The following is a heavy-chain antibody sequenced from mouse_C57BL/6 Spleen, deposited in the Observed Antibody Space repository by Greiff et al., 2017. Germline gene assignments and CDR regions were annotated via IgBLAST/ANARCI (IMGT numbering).Heavy chain of an antibody. CDR1: GYAFSSSW. V-gene: IGHV1-82*01. CDR3: ARSGDGYSFAY. J-gene: IGHJ3*01. CDR2: IYPGDGDT. D-gene: IGHD2-3*01. Sequence: QVQLQQSGPELVKPGASVKISCKASGYAFSSSWMNWVKQRPGQGLEWIGRIYPGDGDTNYNGKFKGKATLTADKSSSTAYMQLSSLTSEDSAVYFCARSGDGYSFAYWGQGTLVTVSA.